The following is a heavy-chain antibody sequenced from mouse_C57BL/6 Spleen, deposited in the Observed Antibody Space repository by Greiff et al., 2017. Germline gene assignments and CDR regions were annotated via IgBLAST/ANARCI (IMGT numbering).Heavy chain of an antibody. CDR3: ARGKGYGSSAFAY. CDR2: IYPSDSET. D-gene: IGHD1-1*01. V-gene: IGHV1-61*01. CDR1: GYTFTSYW. J-gene: IGHJ3*01. Sequence: VQLQQPGAELVRPGSSVKLSCKASGYTFTSYWMDWVKQRPGQGLEWIGNIYPSDSETHYNQKFKDKATLTVDKSSSTAYMQFSSLTSEDSAVYYCARGKGYGSSAFAYWGQGTLVTVSA.